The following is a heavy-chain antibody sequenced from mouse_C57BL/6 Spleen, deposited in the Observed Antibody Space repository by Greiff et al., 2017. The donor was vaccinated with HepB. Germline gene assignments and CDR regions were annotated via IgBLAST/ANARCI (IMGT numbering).Heavy chain of an antibody. V-gene: IGHV4-1*01. CDR3: ARGGTTVVPYWYFDV. J-gene: IGHJ1*03. CDR2: INPDSSTI. CDR1: GIDFSRYW. Sequence: EVHLVESGGGLVQPGGSLKLSCAASGIDFSRYWMSWVRRAPGKGLEWIGEINPDSSTINYAPSLKDKFIISRDNAKNTLYLQMSKVRSEDTALYYCARGGTTVVPYWYFDVWGTGTTVTVSS. D-gene: IGHD1-1*01.